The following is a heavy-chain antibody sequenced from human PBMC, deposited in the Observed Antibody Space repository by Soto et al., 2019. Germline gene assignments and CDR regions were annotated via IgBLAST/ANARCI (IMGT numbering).Heavy chain of an antibody. CDR3: ARDGVWSSGWSRGGYYGMDV. CDR1: GGTFSSYA. J-gene: IGHJ6*02. V-gene: IGHV1-69*01. Sequence: QVQLVQSGAEVKKPGSSVKVSCKASGGTFSSYAISWVRQAPGQGLEWMGGIIPIFGTANYAQKFQGRVTITADESTSTAYMELSSRRSEDTAVYYCARDGVWSSGWSRGGYYGMDVWGQGTTVTVSS. D-gene: IGHD6-19*01. CDR2: IIPIFGTA.